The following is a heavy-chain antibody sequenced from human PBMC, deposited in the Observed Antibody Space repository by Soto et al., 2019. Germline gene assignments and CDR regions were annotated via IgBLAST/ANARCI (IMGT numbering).Heavy chain of an antibody. Sequence: PSETLSLTCTVSGCSISSIIYYWCCLRQPQGKGLEWIVTIYYSVSTYYNPSLRSRVSISVDTSKNQFSLKLSSVTDADKAVYYCESKTSGYDQIFEYWGQGILVTVSS. CDR3: ESKTSGYDQIFEY. CDR2: IYYSVST. V-gene: IGHV4-39*01. CDR1: GCSISSIIYY. D-gene: IGHD3-22*01. J-gene: IGHJ4*02.